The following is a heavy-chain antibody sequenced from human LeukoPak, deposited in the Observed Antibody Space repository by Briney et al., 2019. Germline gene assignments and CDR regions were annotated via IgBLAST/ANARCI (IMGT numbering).Heavy chain of an antibody. CDR1: GDSVSSNSAA. CDR3: ASSVDGSGSYDWFDP. D-gene: IGHD3-10*01. J-gene: IGHJ5*02. V-gene: IGHV6-1*01. CDR2: TYYRSKWYN. Sequence: SQTLSLTCAISGDSVSSNSAAWNWIRQSPSRGLEWLGRTYYRSKWYNDYAESVKSRITIKPDTSKNQFSLQLNSVTPEDTAVYYCASSVDGSGSYDWFDPWGQGTLVTVSS.